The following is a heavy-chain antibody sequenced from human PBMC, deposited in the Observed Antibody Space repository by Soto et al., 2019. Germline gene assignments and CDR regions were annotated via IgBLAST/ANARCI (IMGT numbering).Heavy chain of an antibody. J-gene: IGHJ4*02. Sequence: QVQLQESGPGLVKPSETLSLTCTVSGGSISSYYWSWIRQPPGKGLEWIGYIYYSGSTNYNPSLKSRVTLSVDTSKNQSSLKLSPVTAADTAVYYCARVRGYGSGSYDYWGRGTLVTVSS. D-gene: IGHD3-10*01. CDR3: ARVRGYGSGSYDY. CDR2: IYYSGST. V-gene: IGHV4-59*01. CDR1: GGSISSYY.